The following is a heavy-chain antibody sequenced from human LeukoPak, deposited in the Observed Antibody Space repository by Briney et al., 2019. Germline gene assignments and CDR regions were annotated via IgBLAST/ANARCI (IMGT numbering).Heavy chain of an antibody. V-gene: IGHV5-51*01. CDR2: IYPGDSDT. CDR1: GYSFTSYW. CDR3: AGHVSLGYCSGGSCPAEFDY. Sequence: GESLKISCKGSGYSFTSYWIGWVRQMPGKGLEWMGIIYPGDSDTRYSPSFQGQVTISADKSISTAYLQWSSLKASDTVMYYCAGHVSLGYCSGGSCPAEFDYWGQGTLVTVSS. J-gene: IGHJ4*02. D-gene: IGHD2-15*01.